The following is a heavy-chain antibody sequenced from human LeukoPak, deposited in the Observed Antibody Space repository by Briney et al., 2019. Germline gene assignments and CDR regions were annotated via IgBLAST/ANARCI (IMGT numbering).Heavy chain of an antibody. CDR2: ISDSGIST. CDR3: AKDTLRGIVQVKAFDI. CDR1: GFTFSSYW. D-gene: IGHD3-10*01. V-gene: IGHV3-23*01. J-gene: IGHJ3*02. Sequence: GGSLRLSCAASGFTFSSYWMSWVRQAPGKGLEWVSGISDSGISTYYADSVKGRFTIFRDNSKNTLYLQMNRLRAEDMAVYYCAKDTLRGIVQVKAFDIWGLGTMVTVSS.